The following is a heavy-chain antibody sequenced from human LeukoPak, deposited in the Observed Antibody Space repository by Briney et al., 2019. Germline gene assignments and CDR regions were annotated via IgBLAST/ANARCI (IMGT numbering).Heavy chain of an antibody. J-gene: IGHJ6*04. CDR2: IVVGSGNT. CDR1: GFTFTSSA. Sequence: SVKVSCKASGFTFTSSAVQWVRQARGQRLEWIGWIVVGSGNTNYAQKSQERVTITRDMSTSTAYMELSSLRSEDTAVYYCAACSTSCLTYYYYYGMDVWGKGTTVTVSS. D-gene: IGHD2-2*01. CDR3: AACSTSCLTYYYYYGMDV. V-gene: IGHV1-58*01.